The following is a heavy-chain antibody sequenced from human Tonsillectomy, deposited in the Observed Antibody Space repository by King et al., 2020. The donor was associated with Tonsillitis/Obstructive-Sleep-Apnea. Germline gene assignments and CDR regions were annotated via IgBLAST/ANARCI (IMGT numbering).Heavy chain of an antibody. V-gene: IGHV3-66*01. CDR1: GFLVSSDY. CDR3: ARGVVIGIFDS. D-gene: IGHD2-21*01. CDR2: IYAGGST. J-gene: IGHJ5*01. Sequence: VQLQESGGGLVQPGGSLRLSCAASGFLVSSDYMSWVRQAPGKGLEWVPVIYAGGSTYYADSVKGRFTISRDTSQNTVHLHMTGLRVDDMAVYFCARGVVIGIFDSWGQGALVTVSS.